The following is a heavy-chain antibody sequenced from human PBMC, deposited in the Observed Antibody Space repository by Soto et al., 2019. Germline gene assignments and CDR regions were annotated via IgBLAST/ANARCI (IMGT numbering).Heavy chain of an antibody. J-gene: IGHJ5*02. Sequence: PGGSLRLSCAASGFTFSSYGMHWVRQAPGKGLEWVAVIWYDGSNKYYADSVKGRFTISRDNPKNTLYLQMNSLRAEDTAVYYCARDRSVGSYNWFDPWGQGTLVTVSS. V-gene: IGHV3-33*01. CDR3: ARDRSVGSYNWFDP. CDR1: GFTFSSYG. CDR2: IWYDGSNK. D-gene: IGHD1-26*01.